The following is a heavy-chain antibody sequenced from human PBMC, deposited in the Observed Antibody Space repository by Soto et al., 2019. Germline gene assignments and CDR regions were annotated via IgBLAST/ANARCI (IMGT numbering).Heavy chain of an antibody. Sequence: PGESLQISCKGSGYSFAGYWITCVRQKPGKGLEWMGLIDPSDSQTYYSPSFRGHVTISVTKSITTVFLQWSSLRASDTAMYYCARQIYDSDTGPNFQYYFDSWGQGTQVTVSS. V-gene: IGHV5-10-1*01. CDR3: ARQIYDSDTGPNFQYYFDS. CDR2: IDPSDSQT. J-gene: IGHJ4*02. CDR1: GYSFAGYW. D-gene: IGHD3-22*01.